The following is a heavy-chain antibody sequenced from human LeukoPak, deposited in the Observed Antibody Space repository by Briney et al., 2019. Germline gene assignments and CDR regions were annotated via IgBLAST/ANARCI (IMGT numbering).Heavy chain of an antibody. J-gene: IGHJ4*02. CDR1: GDFLSDYY. Sequence: SETLSLTCGVYGDFLSDYYWTWIRQPPGKGLEWIGEITHSGSTNYNPSLKSRVTISVDTSKNQFSLRLTSVTAANTAVYYCARPYTGTYAFDSWDQGTLVTVSS. CDR3: ARPYTGTYAFDS. V-gene: IGHV4-34*01. CDR2: ITHSGST. D-gene: IGHD1-26*01.